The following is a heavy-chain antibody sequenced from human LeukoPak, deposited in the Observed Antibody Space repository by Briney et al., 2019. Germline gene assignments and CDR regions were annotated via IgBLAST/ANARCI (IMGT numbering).Heavy chain of an antibody. D-gene: IGHD6-13*01. CDR3: AKDPLGGSSDY. CDR2: ISGSGGST. CDR1: GFTVSSNY. Sequence: GGSLRLSCAASGFTVSSNYMSWVRQAPGKGLEWVSAISGSGGSTYYADSVKGRFTISRDNSKNTLYLQMNSLRAEDTAVYYCAKDPLGGSSDYWGQGTLVTVSS. V-gene: IGHV3-23*01. J-gene: IGHJ4*02.